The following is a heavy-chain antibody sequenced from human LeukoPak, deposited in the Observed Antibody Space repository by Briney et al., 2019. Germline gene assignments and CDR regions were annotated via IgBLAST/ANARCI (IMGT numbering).Heavy chain of an antibody. CDR3: ARLYDYYDSSGYYGWFDP. Sequence: SETLSLTCTVSGGSISSSSYYWGWIRQPPGKGLEWIGSNYYSGSTYYNPSLKSRVTISVDTSKNQFSLKLSSVTAADTAVYYCARLYDYYDSSGYYGWFDPWGQGTLVTVSS. CDR1: GGSISSSSYY. D-gene: IGHD3-22*01. CDR2: NYYSGST. J-gene: IGHJ5*02. V-gene: IGHV4-39*01.